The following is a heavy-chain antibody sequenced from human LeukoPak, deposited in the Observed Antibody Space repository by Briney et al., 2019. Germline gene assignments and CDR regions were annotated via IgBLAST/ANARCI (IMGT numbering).Heavy chain of an antibody. D-gene: IGHD4-11*01. CDR3: ARPPTTVTTVDAFDI. CDR2: ISYDGSNK. Sequence: GGSLRLSCAASGFTFSSYAMHWVRQAPGKGLEWVAVISYDGSNKYYADSVKGRFTISRDNSKNTLYLQMNSLRAEDTAVYYCARPPTTVTTVDAFDIWGQGTMATVSS. V-gene: IGHV3-30-3*01. CDR1: GFTFSSYA. J-gene: IGHJ3*02.